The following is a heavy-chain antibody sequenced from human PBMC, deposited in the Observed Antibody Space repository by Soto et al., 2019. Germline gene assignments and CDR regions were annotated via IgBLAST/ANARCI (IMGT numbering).Heavy chain of an antibody. V-gene: IGHV3-53*01. Sequence: GGSLRLSCAATGFTINHNYMSWVRQAPGKGLEWVSIIYSSGPIFYADSVRGRFTISRDNSKNMLYLQMNNLTVADTAIYYCARKRYFDSWGQGTPVTVSS. CDR3: ARKRYFDS. D-gene: IGHD6-25*01. CDR2: IYSSGPI. CDR1: GFTINHNY. J-gene: IGHJ4*02.